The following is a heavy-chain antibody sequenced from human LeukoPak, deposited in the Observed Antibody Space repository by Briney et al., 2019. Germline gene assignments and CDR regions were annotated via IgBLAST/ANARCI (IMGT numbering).Heavy chain of an antibody. V-gene: IGHV3-48*01. Sequence: GASLRLSCAASGFIFSNYGMSWVRQAPGKGLEWVSYISSSSTIYYADSAKGRFTISRDNVKNSLYLQMNSLRADDTAVYYCAKKMATAGKYFFDYWGQGTLVTVSS. J-gene: IGHJ4*02. D-gene: IGHD5-24*01. CDR3: AKKMATAGKYFFDY. CDR2: ISSSSTI. CDR1: GFIFSNYG.